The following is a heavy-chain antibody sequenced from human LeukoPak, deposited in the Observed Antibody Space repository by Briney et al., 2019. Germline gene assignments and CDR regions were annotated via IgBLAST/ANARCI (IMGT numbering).Heavy chain of an antibody. CDR2: INHSGST. D-gene: IGHD3-9*01. V-gene: IGHV4-34*01. J-gene: IGHJ4*02. Sequence: PFLTCPVSGGSIGTYSLDWIRQPPREGLGWVGGINHSGSTNYNPSLKSRVTISVDTSKNQFSLKLSSVTAADTAVYYCARATDDILTGYTNFDYWGQGTLVTVSS. CDR1: GGSIGTYS. CDR3: ARATDDILTGYTNFDY.